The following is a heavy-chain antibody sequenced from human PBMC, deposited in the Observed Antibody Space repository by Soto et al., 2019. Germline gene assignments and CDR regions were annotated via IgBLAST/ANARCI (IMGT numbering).Heavy chain of an antibody. D-gene: IGHD1-26*01. CDR3: ARDHGSGSFHSYLDF. J-gene: IGHJ4*01. CDR2: ISSGSRTI. V-gene: IGHV3-48*02. CDR1: GFTFRASS. Sequence: GGSLRLSCVASGFTFRASSMSWVRQAPGKGLEWISYISSGSRTIYYADSVKGRCTISRDNAKNSLYLDMNSLRDEDTAVYYCARDHGSGSFHSYLDFWG.